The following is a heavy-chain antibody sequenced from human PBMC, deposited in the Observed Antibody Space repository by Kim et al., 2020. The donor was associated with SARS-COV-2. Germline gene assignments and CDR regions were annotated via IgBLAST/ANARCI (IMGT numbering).Heavy chain of an antibody. J-gene: IGHJ4*02. V-gene: IGHV1-18*01. CDR3: ARDSMVRGVMLGGY. CDR2: ISAYNGNT. Sequence: ASVKVSCKASGYTFTSYGISWVRQAPGQGLEWMGWISAYNGNTNYAQKLQGRVTMTTDTSTSTAYMELRSLRSDDTAVYYCARDSMVRGVMLGGYWGQGTLVTVSS. CDR1: GYTFTSYG. D-gene: IGHD3-10*01.